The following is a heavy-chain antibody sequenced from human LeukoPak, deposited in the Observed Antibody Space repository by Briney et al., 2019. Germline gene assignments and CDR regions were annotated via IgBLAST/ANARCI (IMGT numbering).Heavy chain of an antibody. J-gene: IGHJ2*01. CDR3: VRLSVVSPHRYFDL. V-gene: IGHV4-61*02. CDR1: GGSISSGSYY. Sequence: SETLSLTCTVSGGSISSGSYYWSWIRQPAGKGLEWIGRIYTSGSTNYNPSLKSRVTIALDTSKTQFSLRLNSVTAADTAVYYCVRLSVVSPHRYFDLWAVAPWSLSPQ. D-gene: IGHD4-23*01. CDR2: IYTSGST.